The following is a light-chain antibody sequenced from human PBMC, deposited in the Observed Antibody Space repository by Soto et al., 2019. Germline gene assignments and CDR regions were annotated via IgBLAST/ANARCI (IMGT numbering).Light chain of an antibody. Sequence: DIQMTQSPSSLSASVGDRVTITCRSSQSISSYLNWYQQKPGKAPKLLIYAASTLQRGVPSRFSGSGSGTDFTLTISSLQPEDFATYYCQQLNTYPSTFGGGTKVDI. CDR3: QQLNTYPST. CDR1: QSISSY. J-gene: IGKJ4*01. CDR2: AAS. V-gene: IGKV1-39*01.